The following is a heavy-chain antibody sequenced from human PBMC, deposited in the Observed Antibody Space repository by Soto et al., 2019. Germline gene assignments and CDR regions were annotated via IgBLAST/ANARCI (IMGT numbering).Heavy chain of an antibody. J-gene: IGHJ6*02. V-gene: IGHV3-23*01. CDR3: SLSARYYGMDV. Sequence: EVQLLESGGGLVQPGGSLRLSCAASGFTFSSYAMSWVRQAPGKGLEWVSSISTSGGSTYYADYVKGRFTISRDNSNNSLYLQMNSLRAEDTAVYYCSLSARYYGMDVWGLWTTVTVSS. CDR2: ISTSGGST. CDR1: GFTFSSYA.